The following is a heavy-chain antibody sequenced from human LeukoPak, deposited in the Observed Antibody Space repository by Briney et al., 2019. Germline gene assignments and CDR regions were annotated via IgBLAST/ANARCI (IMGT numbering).Heavy chain of an antibody. CDR3: ARCDDDIVVVPAALFDY. CDR1: GASISSYY. D-gene: IGHD2-2*01. J-gene: IGHJ4*02. V-gene: IGHV4-59*12. CDR2: IFYSGST. Sequence: PSETLSLTCTVSGASISSYYWSWIRQPPGKGLEWIGYIFYSGSTNYNPSLKSRVTISVDTSKNQFSLKLSSVTAADTAVYYCARCDDDIVVVPAALFDYWGQGTLVTVSS.